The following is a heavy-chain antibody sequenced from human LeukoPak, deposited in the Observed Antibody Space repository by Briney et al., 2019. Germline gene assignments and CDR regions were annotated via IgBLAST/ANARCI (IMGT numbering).Heavy chain of an antibody. CDR2: INHSGST. Sequence: SETLSLTCAVYGGSFSGYYWSWIRQPPGKGLEWIGEINHSGSTNYNPSLKSRVTISVDTSKNQFSLKLSSVTAADTAVYYCARGGYDYPYDYWGQGTLVTVSS. CDR1: GGSFSGYY. D-gene: IGHD5-12*01. CDR3: ARGGYDYPYDY. V-gene: IGHV4-34*01. J-gene: IGHJ4*02.